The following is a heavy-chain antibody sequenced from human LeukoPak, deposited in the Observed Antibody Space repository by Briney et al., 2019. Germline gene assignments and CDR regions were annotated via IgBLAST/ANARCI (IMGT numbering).Heavy chain of an antibody. Sequence: GGSLRLSCTASGFTFGDYAMSWFRQAPGKGLEWVGFIRSKAYGGTTEYAASVKGRFTISRDDSRSIAYLQMNSLKTEDTAVYYCTRVGYSGYDPSFGSDYWGQGTLVTVSS. D-gene: IGHD5-12*01. CDR2: IRSKAYGGTT. CDR1: GFTFGDYA. CDR3: TRVGYSGYDPSFGSDY. V-gene: IGHV3-49*03. J-gene: IGHJ4*02.